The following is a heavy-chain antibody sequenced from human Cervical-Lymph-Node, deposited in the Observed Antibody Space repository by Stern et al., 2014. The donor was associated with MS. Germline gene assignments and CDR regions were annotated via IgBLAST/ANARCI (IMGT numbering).Heavy chain of an antibody. J-gene: IGHJ4*02. CDR2: VIPYFGTA. V-gene: IGHV1-69*01. D-gene: IGHD4-17*01. CDR3: ARGDYGDYGRDC. CDR1: GGTFSSYA. Sequence: VQLVESGAEVKKPGSSVKVSCKASGGTFSSYAISWVRQAPGQGLEWMGGVIPYFGTANYAPKFQGRVTITADESTSTAYMELSSLRSEDTAVYYCARGDYGDYGRDCWGQGTLVTVSS.